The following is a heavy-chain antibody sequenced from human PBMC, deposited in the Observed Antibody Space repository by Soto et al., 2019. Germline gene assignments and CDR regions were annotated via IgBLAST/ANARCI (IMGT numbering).Heavy chain of an antibody. CDR1: GFTFSSYG. CDR2: IWYDGSNK. J-gene: IGHJ6*02. CDR3: ARDTPREGYYYYYGMDV. V-gene: IGHV3-33*01. Sequence: QVQLVESGGGVVQPGRSLRLSCAASGFTFSSYGMHWVRQAPGKGLEWVAVIWYDGSNKYYADSVKGRFTISRDNSKNTLYLQMNSLRAEDTAVYYCARDTPREGYYYYYGMDVWGQGTTVTLSS. D-gene: IGHD1-26*01.